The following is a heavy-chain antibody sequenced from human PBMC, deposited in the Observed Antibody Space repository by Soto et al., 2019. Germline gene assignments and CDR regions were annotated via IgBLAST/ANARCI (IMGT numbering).Heavy chain of an antibody. CDR3: AREVAAAGFYFDY. D-gene: IGHD6-13*01. Sequence: PSETLSLTCAVSGGSISSGGYSWSWIRQPPGKGLEWIGYIYHSGSTYYNPSLKSRVTISVDRSKNQFSPKLSSVTAADTAVYYCAREVAAAGFYFDYWGQGTLVTVSS. CDR2: IYHSGST. V-gene: IGHV4-30-2*01. CDR1: GGSISSGGYS. J-gene: IGHJ4*02.